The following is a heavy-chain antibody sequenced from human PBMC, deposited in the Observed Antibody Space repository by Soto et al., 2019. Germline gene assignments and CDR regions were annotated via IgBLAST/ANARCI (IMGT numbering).Heavy chain of an antibody. CDR2: IDWDDDK. V-gene: IGHV2-70*01. CDR3: ARIAGRGYYYGMDV. J-gene: IGHJ6*02. CDR1: GCSLSTSGMC. Sequence: GHTLVNPTPTLTVTCTFSGCSLSTSGMCVSWSRHPPGKALEWLALIDWDDDKYYSTSLKTRLTISKDTSKNQVVLTMKNMDPVDTATYYCARIAGRGYYYGMDVWGQGTTVTVSS. D-gene: IGHD6-13*01.